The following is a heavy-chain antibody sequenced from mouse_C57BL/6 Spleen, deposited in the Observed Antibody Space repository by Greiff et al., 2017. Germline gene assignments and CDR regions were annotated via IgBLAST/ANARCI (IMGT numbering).Heavy chain of an antibody. V-gene: IGHV1-62-2*01. CDR2: FYPGSGSI. D-gene: IGHD4-1*01. CDR3: ARHEDRRTGFYAMDY. Sequence: VQLQQPGAELVKPGASVKLSCKASGYTFTEYTIHWVKQRSGQGLEWIGWFYPGSGSIKYNETFKGKATLTADKSSSTVYMELSRVTSEDSAVYFCARHEDRRTGFYAMDYWGQGTSVTVSS. CDR1: GYTFTEYT. J-gene: IGHJ4*01.